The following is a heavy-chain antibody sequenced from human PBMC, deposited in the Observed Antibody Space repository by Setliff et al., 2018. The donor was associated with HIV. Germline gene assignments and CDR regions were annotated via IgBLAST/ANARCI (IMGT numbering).Heavy chain of an antibody. V-gene: IGHV4-39*07. CDR2: LSPSGTT. CDR1: GGSISSSGSY. D-gene: IGHD4-17*01. J-gene: IGHJ4*02. CDR3: ASFFVTTVTNQDY. Sequence: SETLSLTCTVSGGSISSSGSYWGWIRQPPGKGLEWIGELSPSGTTRSNPSLQSRVTISLDTSNNQFSLKLTSVTAADTAMYYCASFFVTTVTNQDYWGQGTPVTVSS.